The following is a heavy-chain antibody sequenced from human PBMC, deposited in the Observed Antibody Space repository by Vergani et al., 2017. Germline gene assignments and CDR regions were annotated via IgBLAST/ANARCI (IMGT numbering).Heavy chain of an antibody. V-gene: IGHV4-61*10. J-gene: IGHJ6*03. D-gene: IGHD2-2*01. CDR1: GGSVSSGSYY. CDR3: ARGLLLKYCSSTSCYAKYYYYYMDV. CDR2: IYYSGST. Sequence: QVQLQESGPGLVKPSETLSLTCTVSGGSVSSGSYYWSWIRQPAGKGLEWIGYIYYSGSTNYNPSLKSRVPISVDPSKNQFSLKLSSVTAADTAVYYCARGLLLKYCSSTSCYAKYYYYYMDVWGKGTTVTVSS.